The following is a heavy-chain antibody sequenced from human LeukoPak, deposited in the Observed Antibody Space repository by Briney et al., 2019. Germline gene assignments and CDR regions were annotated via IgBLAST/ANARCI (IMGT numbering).Heavy chain of an antibody. V-gene: IGHV5-51*01. CDR3: ARHKTCLVGSTSFYSYYYMDL. CDR2: FYPVDADT. J-gene: IGHJ6*03. CDR1: GYSSSSNW. D-gene: IGHD1-26*01. Sequence: LGESLKISCMGSGYSSSSNWIGWVGHLPGKGLEWLGIFYPVDADTRYSPSLLGQLSISAGQSISTACLRTISPQGSDPAINFRARHKTCLVGSTSFYSYYYMDLWGKGTTVTVSS.